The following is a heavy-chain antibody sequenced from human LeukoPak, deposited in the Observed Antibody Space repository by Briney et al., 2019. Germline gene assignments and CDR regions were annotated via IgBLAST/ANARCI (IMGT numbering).Heavy chain of an antibody. Sequence: SETLSLTCAVYGGSFSGSYWSWIRQPPGKGLEWSGEINHSGSTNYNPSLKSRVTISVDTSKNQFSLKLSSVTAADTAVYYCARDGPSSGSLPRFTMDVWGQGTTVTVPS. J-gene: IGHJ6*02. CDR2: INHSGST. CDR3: ARDGPSSGSLPRFTMDV. CDR1: GGSFSGSY. D-gene: IGHD1-26*01. V-gene: IGHV4-34*01.